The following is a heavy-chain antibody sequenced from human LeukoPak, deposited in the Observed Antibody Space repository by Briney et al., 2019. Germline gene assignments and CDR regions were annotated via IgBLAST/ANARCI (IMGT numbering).Heavy chain of an antibody. Sequence: GGSLRLSCAASGFTFSSYAMSWVRQAPGKGLEWVSAISGSGGSTYYAGSVKGRFTISRDNSKNTLYLQMNSLRAEDTAVYYCASPPPAVVTRVWFDPWGQGTLVTVSS. V-gene: IGHV3-23*01. CDR2: ISGSGGST. D-gene: IGHD4-23*01. CDR3: ASPPPAVVTRVWFDP. J-gene: IGHJ5*02. CDR1: GFTFSSYA.